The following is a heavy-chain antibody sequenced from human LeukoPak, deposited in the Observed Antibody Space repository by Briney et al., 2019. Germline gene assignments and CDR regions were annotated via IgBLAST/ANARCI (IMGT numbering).Heavy chain of an antibody. Sequence: GGSLRLSCAASGLTVSSNYMSWVRQAPGKGLEWVSVIYSGGSTYYADSVKGRFTISRDNSKNTLYLQMNSLRAEDTAVYYCARDLDYYDSSGYYYLFDYWGQGTLVTVSS. CDR1: GLTVSSNY. CDR2: IYSGGST. CDR3: ARDLDYYDSSGYYYLFDY. J-gene: IGHJ4*02. D-gene: IGHD3-22*01. V-gene: IGHV3-66*01.